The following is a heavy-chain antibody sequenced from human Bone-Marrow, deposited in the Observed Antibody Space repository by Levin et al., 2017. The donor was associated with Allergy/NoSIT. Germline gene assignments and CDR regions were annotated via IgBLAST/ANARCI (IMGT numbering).Heavy chain of an antibody. Sequence: PGGSLRLSCVASGFTFENYGLHWVRQGPGKGLEWVSKISWNSNIIGYGDSVRGRFTISRDNAKNSLYLQLNSLRPEDTAFYYCAKDSQPAFDSGSFFDSWGQGTLVTVSS. CDR2: ISWNSNII. CDR3: AKDSQPAFDSGSFFDS. CDR1: GFTFENYG. J-gene: IGHJ4*02. D-gene: IGHD3-10*01. V-gene: IGHV3-9*01.